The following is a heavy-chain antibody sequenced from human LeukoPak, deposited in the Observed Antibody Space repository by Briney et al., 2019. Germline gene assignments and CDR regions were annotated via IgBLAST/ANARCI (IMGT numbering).Heavy chain of an antibody. J-gene: IGHJ4*02. V-gene: IGHV3-66*01. CDR2: IHGGGTT. D-gene: IGHD6-19*01. CDR1: EFTVSSNY. CDR3: ARYEIAMADSKIY. Sequence: GGSLRLSCAASEFTVSSNYMSWVSQAPGKGLEWVSVIHGGGTTYYANSVKGRFTISRDNSRNTLYLQMNSLRAEDTAIYYCARYEIAMADSKIYWGQGTLVTVSS.